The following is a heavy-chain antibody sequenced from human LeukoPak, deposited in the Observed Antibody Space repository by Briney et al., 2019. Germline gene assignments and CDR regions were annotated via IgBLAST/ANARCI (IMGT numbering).Heavy chain of an antibody. CDR2: ISAYNGNT. CDR3: ARDTYYYGSGIGGIYYGMDV. J-gene: IGHJ6*04. D-gene: IGHD3-10*01. Sequence: PGESLKISCKGSGYTFTSYGISWVRQAPGQGLEWMGWISAYNGNTNYAQKLQGRVTMTTDTSTSTAYMELRSLRSDDTAVYYCARDTYYYGSGIGGIYYGMDVWGKGTTVTVSS. V-gene: IGHV1-18*04. CDR1: GYTFTSYG.